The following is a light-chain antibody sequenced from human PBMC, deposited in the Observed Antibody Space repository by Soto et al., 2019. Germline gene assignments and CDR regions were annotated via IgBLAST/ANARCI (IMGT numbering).Light chain of an antibody. J-gene: IGKJ2*01. CDR3: QQYSPYSYT. Sequence: DIQMTQSPSTLSASVGDRVTITCRASQTTTNWLAWYQQKPGKAPKLLIYKTSSLESGVPSRFSGSGSGTVFTLTISSLQPDDFASYYCQQYSPYSYTFGQGTKLEI. CDR2: KTS. V-gene: IGKV1-5*03. CDR1: QTTTNW.